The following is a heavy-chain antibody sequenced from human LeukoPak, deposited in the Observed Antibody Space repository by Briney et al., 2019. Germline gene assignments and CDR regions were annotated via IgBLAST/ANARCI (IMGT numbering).Heavy chain of an antibody. CDR1: GFTFDDYA. D-gene: IGHD2-2*01. J-gene: IGHJ4*02. CDR2: ISGDGGST. V-gene: IGHV3-43*02. Sequence: GGSLRLSCAASGFTFDDYAMHWVRQAPGKGLEWVSLISGDGGSTYYADSVKGRFTISRDNSKNTLYLQMNSLRAEDTAVYYCAKSQIVVVPAAMGYWGQGTLVTVSS. CDR3: AKSQIVVVPAAMGY.